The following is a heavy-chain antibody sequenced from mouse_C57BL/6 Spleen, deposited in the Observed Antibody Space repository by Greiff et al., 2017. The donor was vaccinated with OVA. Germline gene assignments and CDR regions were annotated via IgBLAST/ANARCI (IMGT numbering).Heavy chain of an antibody. V-gene: IGHV5-9*01. CDR3: ARSYGSSDAMDY. CDR1: GFTFSSYT. J-gene: IGHJ4*01. Sequence: DVKLQESGGGLVKPGGSLKLSCAASGFTFSSYTMSWVRQTPEKRLEWVATISGGGGNTYYPDSVKGRFTISRDNAKNTLYLQMSSLRSEDTALYYCARSYGSSDAMDYWGQGTSVTVSS. CDR2: ISGGGGNT. D-gene: IGHD1-1*01.